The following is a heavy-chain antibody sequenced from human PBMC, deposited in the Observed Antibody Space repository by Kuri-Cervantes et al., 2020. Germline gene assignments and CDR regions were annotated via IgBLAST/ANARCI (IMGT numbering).Heavy chain of an antibody. Sequence: SVKVSCKPSEGRFSRYAVSWVRQAPGQGLEWVGGIIPMFGTPNYAQQFRGRVTITKDESTNTASMELSNLRSDDTAVYYCASRLATMVPFDLWGQGTLVTVSS. CDR3: ASRLATMVPFDL. D-gene: IGHD4/OR15-4a*01. CDR2: IIPMFGTP. CDR1: EGRFSRYA. V-gene: IGHV1-69*05. J-gene: IGHJ4*02.